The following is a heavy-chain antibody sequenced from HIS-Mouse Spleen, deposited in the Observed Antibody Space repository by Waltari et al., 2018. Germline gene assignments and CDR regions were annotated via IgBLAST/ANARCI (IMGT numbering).Heavy chain of an antibody. J-gene: IGHJ4*02. CDR1: GFSLSTSGML. CDR3: ARIAEGYSSGWYAFDY. CDR2: IDWDDDK. D-gene: IGHD6-19*01. Sequence: QVTLRESGPALVKPTQTLTLTCTFSGFSLSTSGMLVSWIRHPPGKALEWLARIDWDDDKYYSTSLKTRLTISKDTSKNQVVLTMTNMDPVDTATYYCARIAEGYSSGWYAFDYWGQGTLVTVSS. V-gene: IGHV2-70*15.